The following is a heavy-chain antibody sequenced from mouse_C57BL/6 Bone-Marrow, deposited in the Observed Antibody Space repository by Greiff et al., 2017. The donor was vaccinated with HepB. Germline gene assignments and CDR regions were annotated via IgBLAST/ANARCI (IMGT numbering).Heavy chain of an antibody. D-gene: IGHD1-1*01. Sequence: EVQLQQSGAELVKPGASVKLSCTASGFNIKDYYMHWVKQRTEQGLEWIGRIDPEDGETKYAPKSQGKGTITADTSSNTAYLQLSSLTSEDTAVYYCAREGSSFYYYAMDYWGQGTSVTVSS. CDR1: GFNIKDYY. J-gene: IGHJ4*01. CDR2: IDPEDGET. V-gene: IGHV14-2*01. CDR3: AREGSSFYYYAMDY.